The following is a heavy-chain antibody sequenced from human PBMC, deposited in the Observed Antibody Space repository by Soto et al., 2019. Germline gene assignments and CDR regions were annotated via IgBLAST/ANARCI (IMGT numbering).Heavy chain of an antibody. V-gene: IGHV5-10-1*01. Sequence: RGESLKISCKGSGYSFTSYWISWVRQMPGKGLEWMGRIDPSDSYTNYSPSFQGHVTISADKSISTAYLQWSSLKASDTAMYYCARRDSSSYGMDVWGQGTTVTVSS. CDR1: GYSFTSYW. J-gene: IGHJ6*02. CDR2: IDPSDSYT. D-gene: IGHD6-6*01. CDR3: ARRDSSSYGMDV.